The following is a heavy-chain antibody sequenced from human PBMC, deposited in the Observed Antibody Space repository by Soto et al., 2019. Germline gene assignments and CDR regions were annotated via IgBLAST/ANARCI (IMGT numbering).Heavy chain of an antibody. V-gene: IGHV3-23*01. Sequence: EVQLLESGGGLVQPGRSLRLSCAASGFTFSSYAMSWVRQAPGKGLEWVSAISGSGGTTYYAASVKGRFTISRDNSKNPLFLQMNSLRAEDTAVYYCAKFFVETGGSSGWPWTFHYWGQGTLVTVSP. CDR1: GFTFSSYA. D-gene: IGHD6-25*01. CDR2: ISGSGGTT. CDR3: AKFFVETGGSSGWPWTFHY. J-gene: IGHJ4*02.